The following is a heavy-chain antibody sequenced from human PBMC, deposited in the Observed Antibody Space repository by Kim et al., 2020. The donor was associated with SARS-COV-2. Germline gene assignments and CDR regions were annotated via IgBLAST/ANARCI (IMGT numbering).Heavy chain of an antibody. J-gene: IGHJ4*02. V-gene: IGHV5-51*01. CDR3: ALTRGSSSSSLDY. Sequence: YSPSFHGQVTISADKSISTAYLQWSSLKASDTAMYYCALTRGSSSSSLDYWGQGTLVTVSS. D-gene: IGHD6-6*01.